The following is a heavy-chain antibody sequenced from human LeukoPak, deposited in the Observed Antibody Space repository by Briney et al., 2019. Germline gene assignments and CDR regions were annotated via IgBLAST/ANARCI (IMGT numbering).Heavy chain of an antibody. CDR1: GFTFSSYW. D-gene: IGHD4-17*01. Sequence: GGSLRLSCAASGFTFSSYWMPWVRHAPGKGLVWVSRINSDGSSTSYADSVKGRFTISRDNAKNTLYLQMNSLRAEDTAVYYCARDTDYGDYEGGGDAFDIWGQGTMVTVPS. CDR3: ARDTDYGDYEGGGDAFDI. V-gene: IGHV3-74*01. CDR2: INSDGSST. J-gene: IGHJ3*02.